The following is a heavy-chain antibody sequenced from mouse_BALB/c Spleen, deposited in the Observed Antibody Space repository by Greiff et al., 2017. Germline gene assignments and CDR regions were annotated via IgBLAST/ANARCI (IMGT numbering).Heavy chain of an antibody. CDR1: GYTFSRYW. J-gene: IGHJ2*01. Sequence: QVQLQQSGAELMKPGASVKISCKATGYTFSRYWIAWVKQRPGHGLEWIGEILPGSGSTNYNDKFKGKATFTADTSSNTAYMQLSSLTSEDSAVYYCARGEYGNHYVGYWGQGTTLTVSS. CDR2: ILPGSGST. V-gene: IGHV1-9*01. D-gene: IGHD2-10*02. CDR3: ARGEYGNHYVGY.